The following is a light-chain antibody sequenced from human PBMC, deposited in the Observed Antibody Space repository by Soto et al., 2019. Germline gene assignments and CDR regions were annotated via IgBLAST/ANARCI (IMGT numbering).Light chain of an antibody. CDR1: QSVSSSY. V-gene: IGKV3-20*01. CDR3: QQYNNWNT. J-gene: IGKJ4*01. CDR2: GAS. Sequence: EIVLTQSPGTLSLSPGERATLSCRASQSVSSSYLAWYQQKPGQAPRLLIYGASSRATGIPDRFSGSGSGTEFTLTISSLQSGDFAVYYCQQYNNWNTFGGGTKVDIK.